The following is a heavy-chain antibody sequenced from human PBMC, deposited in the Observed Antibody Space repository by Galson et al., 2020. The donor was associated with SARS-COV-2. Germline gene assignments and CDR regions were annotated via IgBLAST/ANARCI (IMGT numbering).Heavy chain of an antibody. CDR2: ISYAGSTK. D-gene: IGHD2-15*01. Sequence: GGSLRLSCAASGFTFNNYAIHWVRQAPGKGLEWLALISYAGSTKDYADPVKGRTAISRDTSKNKVNLKVSSPRPDDTATYYCAKVSPQFQVVSYGFFDVWGRGALVTV. J-gene: IGHJ2*01. V-gene: IGHV3-30*18. CDR1: GFTFNNYA. CDR3: AKVSPQFQVVSYGFFDV.